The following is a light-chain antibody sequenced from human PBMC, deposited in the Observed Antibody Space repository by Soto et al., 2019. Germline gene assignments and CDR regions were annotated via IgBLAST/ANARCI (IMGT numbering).Light chain of an antibody. CDR3: QQYGSSPRT. CDR1: QTVSSNY. Sequence: EIVMTQSPATLSLSPGEGATLSCWSSQTVSSNYLAWYQQRPGQAPRLIIYGASSRATGIPDRFSGSGSGTDFTLTISRLEPEDFAVYYCQQYGSSPRTFGQGTKVDIK. CDR2: GAS. J-gene: IGKJ1*01. V-gene: IGKV3-20*01.